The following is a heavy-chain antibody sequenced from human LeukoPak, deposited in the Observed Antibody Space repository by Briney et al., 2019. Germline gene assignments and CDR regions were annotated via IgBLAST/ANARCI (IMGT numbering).Heavy chain of an antibody. Sequence: GGSLRLSCAASGFTFSSYGMHWVRQAPGKGLEWVAVISYDGSNKYYADSVKGRFTISRDNSKNTLYLQMNSLRAEDTAVYYCAKKEGALLWFGELLEGPIDYWGQGTLVTVSS. J-gene: IGHJ4*02. CDR3: AKKEGALLWFGELLEGPIDY. V-gene: IGHV3-30*18. D-gene: IGHD3-10*01. CDR1: GFTFSSYG. CDR2: ISYDGSNK.